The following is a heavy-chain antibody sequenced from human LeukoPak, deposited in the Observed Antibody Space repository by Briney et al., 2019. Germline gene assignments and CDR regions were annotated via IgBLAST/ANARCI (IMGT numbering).Heavy chain of an antibody. V-gene: IGHV7-4-1*02. D-gene: IGHD3-22*01. Sequence: GASVKVSCKASGYTFTSYAMNWVRQAPGQGLEWMGWINTNTGNPTYAQGFTGRFVFSLDTSVSTAYLQISSLKAEDTAVYYCARDSQIDYYDSSGYSRGWFDPWGQGTLVTVSS. CDR2: INTNTGNP. CDR3: ARDSQIDYYDSSGYSRGWFDP. J-gene: IGHJ5*02. CDR1: GYTFTSYA.